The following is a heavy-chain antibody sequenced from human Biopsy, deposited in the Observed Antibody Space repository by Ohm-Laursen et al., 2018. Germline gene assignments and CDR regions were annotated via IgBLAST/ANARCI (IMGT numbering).Heavy chain of an antibody. CDR1: GVYISDYY. CDR3: ASRGLVMASDYYFDD. V-gene: IGHV4-4*09. CDR2: IYHSGST. Sequence: SDTLSLTCSVSGVYISDYYWSWIRQPPGRGLEWVGSIYHSGSTNYNPSLKSRVTISADTSKSQLSLHLTSVTAADTAVYYCASRGLVMASDYYFDDWGQGTLVTVSS. D-gene: IGHD3/OR15-3a*01. J-gene: IGHJ4*02.